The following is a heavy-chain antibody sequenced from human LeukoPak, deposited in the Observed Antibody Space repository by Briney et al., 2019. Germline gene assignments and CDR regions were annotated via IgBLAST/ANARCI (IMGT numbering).Heavy chain of an antibody. V-gene: IGHV4-34*01. Sequence: SKTLSLTCVFYGGSFRGYAWSWIRQPPGKGLEWIGKTNHSGRSAYNPSLKSRVVVSIDSSKNQFSLNLTSVTAADTAVYYCARGPRDWLDPWGQGTLVTVSS. CDR1: GGSFRGYA. CDR3: ARGPRDWLDP. J-gene: IGHJ5*02. CDR2: TNHSGRS.